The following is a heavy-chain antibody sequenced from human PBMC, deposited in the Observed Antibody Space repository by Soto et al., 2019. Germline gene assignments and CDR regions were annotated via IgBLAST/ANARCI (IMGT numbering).Heavy chain of an antibody. J-gene: IGHJ4*02. V-gene: IGHV4-31*03. D-gene: IGHD3-10*01. CDR1: GGSISSGGYY. Sequence: SETLSLTCTVSGGSISSGGYYWSWIRQHPGKGLEWIGYIYYSGSTYYNPSLKSRVTISVDTSKNQFSLKLSSVTAADTAVYYCAREEIFYGSGSYPENWGQGTLVTVSS. CDR3: AREEIFYGSGSYPEN. CDR2: IYYSGST.